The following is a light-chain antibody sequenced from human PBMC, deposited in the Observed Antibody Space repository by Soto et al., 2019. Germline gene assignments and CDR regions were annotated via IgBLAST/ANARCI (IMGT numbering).Light chain of an antibody. CDR3: QSYSGSDRR. J-gene: IGLJ2*01. CDR2: KDD. CDR1: SGAIGSNY. Sequence: NFMLTQPHAVSESPGKTVIISCTRSSGAIGSNYVQWYHQRPGSAPTPVISKDDQRPSGVPDRFSASSDSSSNSASLSISGLKTEDEGDYYCQSYSGSDRRFGGGTQLTVL. V-gene: IGLV6-57*04.